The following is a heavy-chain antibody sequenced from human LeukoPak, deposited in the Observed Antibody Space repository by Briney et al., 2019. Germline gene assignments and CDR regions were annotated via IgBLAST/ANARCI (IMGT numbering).Heavy chain of an antibody. CDR1: GGSISSSSYY. Sequence: SSETLSLTCTVSGGSISSSSYYWGWIRQPPGKGLGWIGSIYYSGSTYYNPSLKSRVTISVDTSKNQFSLKLSSVTAADTAVYYCARQFPEDYWGQGTLVTVSS. V-gene: IGHV4-39*01. CDR2: IYYSGST. CDR3: ARQFPEDY. J-gene: IGHJ4*02.